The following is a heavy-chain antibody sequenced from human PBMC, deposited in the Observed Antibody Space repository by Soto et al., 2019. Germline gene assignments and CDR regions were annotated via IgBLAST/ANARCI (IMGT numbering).Heavy chain of an antibody. V-gene: IGHV3-64*02. D-gene: IGHD6-13*01. CDR2: ISHNGGST. CDR3: AREETIAAAPLDY. J-gene: IGHJ4*02. CDR1: GFIFSSYA. Sequence: GGSLRLSCAASGFIFSSYAMNWVRQAPGKGLEYVSAISHNGGSTYYADSVKGRFTISRDNSKKTLYLQMGSLRVDDTAVYYCAREETIAAAPLDYWGQGTLVTVSS.